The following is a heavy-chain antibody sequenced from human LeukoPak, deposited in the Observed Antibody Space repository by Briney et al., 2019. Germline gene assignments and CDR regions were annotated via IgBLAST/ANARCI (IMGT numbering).Heavy chain of an antibody. Sequence: GRSLRLSCTASGFTFGDYAMSWVRQAPGKGLEWVGFIRSKAYGCTTEYAASVKGRFTISRDDSKSIAYLQMNSLKTEDTAVYYCMVDCSSTSCYDYWGQGTLVTVSS. CDR1: GFTFGDYA. J-gene: IGHJ4*02. CDR3: MVDCSSTSCYDY. V-gene: IGHV3-49*04. CDR2: IRSKAYGCTT. D-gene: IGHD2-2*01.